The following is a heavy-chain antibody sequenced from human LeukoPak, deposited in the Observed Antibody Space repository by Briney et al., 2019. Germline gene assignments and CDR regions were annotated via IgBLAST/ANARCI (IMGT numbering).Heavy chain of an antibody. CDR3: ARMFVVVRPAAFNI. Sequence: SETLSLTFNVSGDSISGYSWSWIRQPPGKGLEWIGNIYYGGSTSYNPSLKSRVTISIDTSNNLFSLNLRSVTAADTAVYYCARMFVVVRPAAFNIWGQGTMVTVSS. CDR1: GDSISGYS. J-gene: IGHJ3*02. V-gene: IGHV4-59*01. CDR2: IYYGGST. D-gene: IGHD2-21*01.